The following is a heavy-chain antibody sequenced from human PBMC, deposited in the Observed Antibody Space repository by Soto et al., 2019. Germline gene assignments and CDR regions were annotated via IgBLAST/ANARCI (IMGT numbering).Heavy chain of an antibody. V-gene: IGHV4-31*03. D-gene: IGHD2-21*01. J-gene: IGHJ6*02. CDR2: IYYSGTT. Sequence: SETLSLTCSVSGASISSGGYYWNWIRQHPGKGLEWIGYIYYSGTTYYNPSLKSRVTISVDTSKNQFSLKLSSVTAADTAVYYCAASCVGCGGFNYYGMDVWGQGTTVTVSS. CDR3: AASCVGCGGFNYYGMDV. CDR1: GASISSGGYY.